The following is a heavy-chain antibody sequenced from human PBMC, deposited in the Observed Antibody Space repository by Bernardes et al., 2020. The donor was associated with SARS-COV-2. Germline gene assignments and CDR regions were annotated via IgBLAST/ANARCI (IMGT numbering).Heavy chain of an antibody. CDR2: INPNSGGT. CDR3: ARDDSSSWFGGFHYYGMDV. J-gene: IGHJ6*02. D-gene: IGHD6-13*01. Sequence: AAVKDSCKASGYTFTGYYVHWVRQAPGQGLEWMGWINPNSGGTNYAQNFQGRVTMTRDTSISTAYMELTRLTSDDTAVYYCARDDSSSWFGGFHYYGMDVWGQGTTVTVSS. CDR1: GYTFTGYY. V-gene: IGHV1-2*02.